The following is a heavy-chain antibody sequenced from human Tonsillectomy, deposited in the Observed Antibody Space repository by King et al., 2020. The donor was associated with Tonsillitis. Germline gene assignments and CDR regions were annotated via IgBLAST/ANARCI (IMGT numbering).Heavy chain of an antibody. D-gene: IGHD6-13*01. Sequence: LQLQESGPGLVKPSETLSLTCTVSGGSISSYYWSWIRQPQGRGLEWIGYIYYSGSTNYNPSLKSRVTISVDTSKNQFSLKLSSVTAADTAVYYCARGLQDYSSRWYLSYSYWYALDVWGQGTTVTVSS. CDR3: ARGLQDYSSRWYLSYSYWYALDV. CDR1: GGSISSYY. CDR2: IYYSGST. J-gene: IGHJ6*02. V-gene: IGHV4-59*01.